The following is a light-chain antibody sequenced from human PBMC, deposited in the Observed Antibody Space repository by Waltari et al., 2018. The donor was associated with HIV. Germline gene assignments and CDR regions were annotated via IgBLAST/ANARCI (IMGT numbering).Light chain of an antibody. J-gene: IGLJ3*02. V-gene: IGLV1-40*01. CDR2: GNT. Sequence: PRSVSGAPGQRVTISCTGSSSNIGAGYDVHWYQQLPGTAPKLLIYGNTNRPSGVPDRFSGSKSGTSASLAITGRQTEDEGTYYCQSYDNSLSGHWGFGGGTKLTVL. CDR1: SSNIGAGYD. CDR3: QSYDNSLSGHWG.